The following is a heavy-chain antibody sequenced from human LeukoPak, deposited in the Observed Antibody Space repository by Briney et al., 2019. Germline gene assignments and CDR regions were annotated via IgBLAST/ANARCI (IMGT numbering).Heavy chain of an antibody. CDR1: GGAFSSYA. V-gene: IGHV1-69*13. Sequence: SVKVSCKASGGAFSSYAISWVRQAPGQGLEWMGGIIPIFGTANYAQKFQGRVTITADESTSTAYMELSSLRSEDTAVYYCAGYPYGYYYYGMDVWGKGTTVTVSS. CDR3: AGYPYGYYYYGMDV. J-gene: IGHJ6*04. D-gene: IGHD5-18*01. CDR2: IIPIFGTA.